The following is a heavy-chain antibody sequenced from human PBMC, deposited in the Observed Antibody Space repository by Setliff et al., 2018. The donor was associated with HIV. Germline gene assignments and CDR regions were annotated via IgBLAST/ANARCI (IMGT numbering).Heavy chain of an antibody. J-gene: IGHJ4*02. CDR2: IKEDGSEQ. CDR3: ARSPYGDYGLDY. Sequence: PGGSLRLSCAASGFSISDFWMNWVRQAPGKGLEWVANIKEDGSEQYYADSVKGRFTISRDNAKNSLYLQMNTLRAEDTAVYFCARSPYGDYGLDYWGQGTLVTVSS. V-gene: IGHV3-7*02. CDR1: GFSISDFW. D-gene: IGHD4-17*01.